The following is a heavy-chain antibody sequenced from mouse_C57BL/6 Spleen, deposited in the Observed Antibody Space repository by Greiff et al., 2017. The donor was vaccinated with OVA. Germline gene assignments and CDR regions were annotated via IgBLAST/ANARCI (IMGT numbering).Heavy chain of an antibody. CDR3: ARLTGNAMDY. Sequence: EVKLMESGGGLVKPGGSLKLSCAASGFTFSDYGMHWVRQAPEKGLEWVAYISSGSSTIYYADTVKGRFTISRDNAKNTLFLQMTSLRSEDTAMYYCARLTGNAMDYWGQGTSVTVSS. V-gene: IGHV5-17*01. D-gene: IGHD4-1*01. CDR2: ISSGSSTI. CDR1: GFTFSDYG. J-gene: IGHJ4*01.